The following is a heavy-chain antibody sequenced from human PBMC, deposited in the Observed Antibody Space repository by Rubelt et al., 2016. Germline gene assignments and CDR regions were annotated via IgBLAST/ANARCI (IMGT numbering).Heavy chain of an antibody. D-gene: IGHD2-2*01. CDR3: ARETVVVPAATQVYYYYYGMDV. CDR1: GFTFSSYA. V-gene: IGHV3-30*04. Sequence: GGGVVQPGRSLRLSCAASGFTFSSYAMHWVRQAPGKGLEWVAVISYDGNKYYADSVKGRFTISRDNSKNTLYLQMNSLRAEDTAVYYCARETVVVPAATQVYYYYYGMDVWGQGTTVTVSS. J-gene: IGHJ6*02. CDR2: ISYDGNK.